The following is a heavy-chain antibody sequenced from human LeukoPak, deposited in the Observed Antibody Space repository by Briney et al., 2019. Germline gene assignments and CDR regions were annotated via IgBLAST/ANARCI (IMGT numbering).Heavy chain of an antibody. CDR3: VLGVGGSGSFLLGP. J-gene: IGHJ5*02. CDR2: IWSDGSYR. Sequence: TGGSLRLSCTASGFIFSNSGMHWVRQAPGKGLEWVAVIWSDGSYRYYADSVKGRFTISRENSKNTLYLQMNSLSVEDTAIYYCVLGVGGSGSFLLGPWRQGTLVTVSS. V-gene: IGHV3-33*01. D-gene: IGHD3-10*01. CDR1: GFIFSNSG.